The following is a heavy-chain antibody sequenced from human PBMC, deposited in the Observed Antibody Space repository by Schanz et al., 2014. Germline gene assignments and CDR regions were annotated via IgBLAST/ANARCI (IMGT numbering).Heavy chain of an antibody. J-gene: IGHJ4*02. V-gene: IGHV3-11*06. CDR1: XXXXXXXX. Sequence: QVQLVESGGTLVKPGGSLSLSCXVXXXXXXXXXMSWIRQAPGKGVERVSYISSSSIYTNYADSVKGRFTISRDNAKNSLYPQMNSRRAEDTAVYYCAREGEWGYQPPRHWGQGTLVTVSS. CDR2: ISSSSIYT. CDR3: AREGEWGYQPPRH. D-gene: IGHD2-2*01.